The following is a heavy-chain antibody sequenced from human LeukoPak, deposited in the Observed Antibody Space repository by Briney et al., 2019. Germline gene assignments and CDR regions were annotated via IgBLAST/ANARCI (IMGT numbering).Heavy chain of an antibody. Sequence: GESLKISCKGSGYSFTNYWIGWVRQLPGKGLERMGTIYPGDSDTGYSPSFQSQVTISADKSISTAYLQRSSLKASDTAMYYCARATRGHGSSWLFDYWGQGTLVTVSS. D-gene: IGHD3-10*01. J-gene: IGHJ4*02. CDR1: GYSFTNYW. CDR3: ARATRGHGSSWLFDY. V-gene: IGHV5-51*01. CDR2: IYPGDSDT.